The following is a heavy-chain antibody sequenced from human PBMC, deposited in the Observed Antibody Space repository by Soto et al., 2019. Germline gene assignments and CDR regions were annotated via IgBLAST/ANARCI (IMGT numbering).Heavy chain of an antibody. CDR2: INYSGTST. J-gene: IGHJ4*02. CDR3: AKHPVLTVGAGSTFDN. Sequence: EVQLLESGGGLVQPGGSLRLYCAASGFTFRTSAMSWVRQAPGKGLVWVAAINYSGTSTYYAESVKGRFTISRDNSKNTLDLKMNSLRAEDTAVYYCAKHPVLTVGAGSTFDNWGQGTLVPVS. V-gene: IGHV3-23*01. D-gene: IGHD3-9*01. CDR1: GFTFRTSA.